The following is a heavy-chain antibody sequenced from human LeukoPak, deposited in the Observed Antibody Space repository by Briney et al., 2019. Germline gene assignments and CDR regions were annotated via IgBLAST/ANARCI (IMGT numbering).Heavy chain of an antibody. D-gene: IGHD3-3*01. Sequence: GGSLRLSCAASGFTFSSYAMSWVRQAPGRGLEWVSAISGSGGSTYYADSVKGRFTISRDNSKNTLYLQMNSLRAEDTAVYYCAKNYDFWSGYLNWGQGTLVTVSS. CDR2: ISGSGGST. CDR1: GFTFSSYA. CDR3: AKNYDFWSGYLN. V-gene: IGHV3-23*01. J-gene: IGHJ4*02.